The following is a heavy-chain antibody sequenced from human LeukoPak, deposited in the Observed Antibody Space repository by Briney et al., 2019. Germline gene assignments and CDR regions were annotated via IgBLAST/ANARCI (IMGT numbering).Heavy chain of an antibody. D-gene: IGHD3-9*01. Sequence: GGSLRLSCAVSGLTFNNYAMSWVRQAPGKGLEWVANIKQDGSEKYYVDSVKGRFTISRDNAKNSLYLQMNSLRAEDTAVYYCARDGVGYFALGLGYYYYYYMDVWGKGTTVTVSS. J-gene: IGHJ6*03. CDR1: GLTFNNYA. CDR3: ARDGVGYFALGLGYYYYYYMDV. V-gene: IGHV3-7*01. CDR2: IKQDGSEK.